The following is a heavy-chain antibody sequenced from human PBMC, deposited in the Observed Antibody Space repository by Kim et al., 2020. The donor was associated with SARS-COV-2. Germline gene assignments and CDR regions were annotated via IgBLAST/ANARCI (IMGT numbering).Heavy chain of an antibody. CDR3: ARHERKKNRSAGTFQH. V-gene: IGHV4-39*01. CDR2: IYYSGST. Sequence: SETLSLTCTVSGGSISSSSYYWGWIRQPPGKGLEWIGSIYYSGSTYYNPSLKSRVTISVDTSKNQFSLKLSSVTAADTAVYYCARHERKKNRSAGTFQHWGQGTLVTVSS. CDR1: GGSISSSSYY. J-gene: IGHJ1*01.